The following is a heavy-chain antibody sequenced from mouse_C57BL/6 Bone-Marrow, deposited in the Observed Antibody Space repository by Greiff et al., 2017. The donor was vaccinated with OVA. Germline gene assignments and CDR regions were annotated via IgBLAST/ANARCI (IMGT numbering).Heavy chain of an antibody. CDR2: ISNLAYSI. D-gene: IGHD2-4*01. V-gene: IGHV5-15*01. Sequence: EVQRVESGGGLVQPGGSLKLSCAASGFTFSDYGMAWVRQAPRKGPEWVAFISNLAYSIYYADTVTGRFTISRENAKNTLYLEMSSLRSEDTAMYYCARPHYDYDEAWFAYWGQGTLVTVSA. J-gene: IGHJ3*01. CDR1: GFTFSDYG. CDR3: ARPHYDYDEAWFAY.